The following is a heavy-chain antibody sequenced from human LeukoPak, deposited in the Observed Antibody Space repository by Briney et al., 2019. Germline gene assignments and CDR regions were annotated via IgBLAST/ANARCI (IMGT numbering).Heavy chain of an antibody. V-gene: IGHV3-74*01. J-gene: IGHJ4*02. Sequence: GGSLRLSCAASGFTFSSYWMHWVRQAPGKGLVWVSRINSDGSSTSYADSVKGRFTISRDNAKNTLYLQMNSVRAEDTAVYYCARDAVLLWKYYEIWSGSCDYWGQGTLVTVSS. CDR3: ARDAVLLWKYYEIWSGSCDY. CDR2: INSDGSST. D-gene: IGHD3-3*01. CDR1: GFTFSSYW.